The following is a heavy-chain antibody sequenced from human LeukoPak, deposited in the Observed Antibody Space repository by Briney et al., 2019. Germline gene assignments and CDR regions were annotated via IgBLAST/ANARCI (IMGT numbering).Heavy chain of an antibody. CDR2: IRYDGSNK. V-gene: IGHV3-30*02. J-gene: IGHJ4*02. CDR1: GFTFSSYG. Sequence: GGSLRLSCAASGFTFSSYGMHWVRQAPGKGLEWVAFIRYDGSNKYYADSVKGRFTISRDNSKNTLYLQMNSLRAEDTAVYYCAKDPAMYCSNTSCYTLADYWGQGTLVTVSS. D-gene: IGHD2-2*02. CDR3: AKDPAMYCSNTSCYTLADY.